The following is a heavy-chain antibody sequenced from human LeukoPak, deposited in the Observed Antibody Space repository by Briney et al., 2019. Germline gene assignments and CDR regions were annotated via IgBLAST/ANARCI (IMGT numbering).Heavy chain of an antibody. J-gene: IGHJ4*02. CDR1: RFIFSSYW. V-gene: IGHV3-74*01. D-gene: IGHD2-21*02. CDR3: ARRCLVGVDCYHFDY. CDR2: INSDGSTT. Sequence: QPGGSLRLSCEASRFIFSSYWMYWVRQTPGKGLVLVSRINSDGSTTSYADSVKGRFTISRDNAKNTLYLQMNSLRAEDTAVYYCARRCLVGVDCYHFDYWGQGTLVTVSS.